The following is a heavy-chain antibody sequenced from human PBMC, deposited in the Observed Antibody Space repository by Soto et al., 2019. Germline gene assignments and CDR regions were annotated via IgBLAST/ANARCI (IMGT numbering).Heavy chain of an antibody. Sequence: QVQLQESGPGLVKPSQTLSLTCSVSGGSISSGDYYWSWIRQPPGKGLEWIAYIYYSGIIYYNPSLKSRVTMSGDTSKNQFFLNLDSVTAADTAVYYCAREVGEVDYSSSSDAFDIWGQGTMVTVSS. V-gene: IGHV4-30-4*01. D-gene: IGHD6-6*01. J-gene: IGHJ3*02. CDR3: AREVGEVDYSSSSDAFDI. CDR2: IYYSGII. CDR1: GGSISSGDYY.